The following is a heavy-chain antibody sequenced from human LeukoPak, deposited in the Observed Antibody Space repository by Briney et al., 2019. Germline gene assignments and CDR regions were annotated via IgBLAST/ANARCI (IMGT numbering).Heavy chain of an antibody. CDR1: GFTFDDYA. CDR2: ISWDGGST. CDR3: AKDIGKTDILTGYLPLFDY. J-gene: IGHJ4*02. Sequence: GGSLRLSCAASGFTFDDYAMHWVRQAPGKGLEWVSLISWDGGSTYYADSVKGRFTISRDNSKNSLYLQMNSLRAEDTALYYCAKDIGKTDILTGYLPLFDYWGQGTLVTVSS. V-gene: IGHV3-43D*03. D-gene: IGHD3-9*01.